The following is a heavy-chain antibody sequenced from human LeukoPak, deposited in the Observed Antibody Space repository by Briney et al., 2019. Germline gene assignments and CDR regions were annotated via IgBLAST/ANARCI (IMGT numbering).Heavy chain of an antibody. J-gene: IGHJ5*02. Sequence: GGSLRLSCAASGFTFSSYGMHWVRQAPGKGLEWVAVISYDGSNKYYADSVKGRFTISRDNSKNTLYLQMNSLRAEDTAVYYCAKIGDYDFWSGYYGHNWFDPWGQGTLVTVSS. CDR2: ISYDGSNK. D-gene: IGHD3-3*01. CDR3: AKIGDYDFWSGYYGHNWFDP. CDR1: GFTFSSYG. V-gene: IGHV3-30*18.